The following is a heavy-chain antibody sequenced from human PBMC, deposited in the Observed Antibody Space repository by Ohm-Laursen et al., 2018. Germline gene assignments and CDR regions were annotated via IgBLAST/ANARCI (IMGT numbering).Heavy chain of an antibody. Sequence: SETLSLTCAVYGGSFSGYYWSWIRQPPGKGLEWIGEINHSRSTKYNSSFKSRVTISVDTSKNQFSLKLSSVTAADTAVYYCARGLVANGGYDWGCDHWGQGILVTVS. D-gene: IGHD5-12*01. CDR2: INHSRST. J-gene: IGHJ4*02. CDR3: ARGLVANGGYDWGCDH. CDR1: GGSFSGYY. V-gene: IGHV4-34*01.